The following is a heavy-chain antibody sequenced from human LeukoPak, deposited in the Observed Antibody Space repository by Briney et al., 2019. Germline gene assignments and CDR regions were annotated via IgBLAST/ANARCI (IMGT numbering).Heavy chain of an antibody. Sequence: PSETLSITCTVSGGSISSGDYYWSWIRQPPGKGLEWIGYIYYSGSTYYNPSLKSRVTISVDTSKNQFSLKLSSVTAADTAVYYCARAKRGGSGRFDYWGQGTLVTVSS. CDR2: IYYSGST. J-gene: IGHJ4*02. D-gene: IGHD2-15*01. CDR1: GGSISSGDYY. CDR3: ARAKRGGSGRFDY. V-gene: IGHV4-30-4*01.